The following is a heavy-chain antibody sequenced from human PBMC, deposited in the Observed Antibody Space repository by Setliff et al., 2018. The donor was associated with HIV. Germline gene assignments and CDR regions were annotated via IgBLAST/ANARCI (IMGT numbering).Heavy chain of an antibody. D-gene: IGHD4-17*01. CDR1: GGTFGRFG. V-gene: IGHV1-69*05. CDR3: ARSVHSLYGDYATYFDP. J-gene: IGHJ5*02. CDR2: IIPTFTRA. Sequence: SVKVSCKASGGTFGRFGISWVRQAPGQGLEWMGGIIPTFTRANYAQKFQARVIITTDKSTSTAFMELTSLTSGDTAVYYCARSVHSLYGDYATYFDPWGQGTQVTVSS.